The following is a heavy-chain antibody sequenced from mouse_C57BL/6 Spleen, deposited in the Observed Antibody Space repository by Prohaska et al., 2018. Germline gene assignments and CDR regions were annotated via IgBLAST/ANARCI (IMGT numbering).Heavy chain of an antibody. CDR2: IDPEPDVT. CDR1: GYTFTDYE. Sequence: DQLQQSGAELVRPGASVTLSCKASGYTFTDYEIHWVTQPHVHGLEWIGAIDPEPDVTAYNQKVKGKAILTVVQPSSTSYTEPRSLTSADSFRYYRTCPNCVGRSASYFDDWGTGTTVTVSS. D-gene: IGHD6-1*01. J-gene: IGHJ1*03. CDR3: TCPNCVGRSASYFDD. V-gene: IGHV1-15*01.